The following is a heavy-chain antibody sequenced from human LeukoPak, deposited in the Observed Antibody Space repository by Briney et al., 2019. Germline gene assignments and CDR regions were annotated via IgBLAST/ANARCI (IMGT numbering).Heavy chain of an antibody. V-gene: IGHV3-7*04. CDR3: ARADWFSFDY. D-gene: IGHD3-9*01. CDR1: GFPFSSSW. CDR2: IKPDGGEK. J-gene: IGHJ4*02. Sequence: GGSLRLSCAASGFPFSSSWMSWVRQAPGKGLEWVATIKPDGGEKYYVDSVKGRFTISRDNAKHSLYLQMNSQRAEDTAVYYCARADWFSFDYWGQGTLVTVSS.